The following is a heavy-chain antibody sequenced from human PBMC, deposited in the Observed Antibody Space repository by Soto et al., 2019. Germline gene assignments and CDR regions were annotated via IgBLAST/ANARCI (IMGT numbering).Heavy chain of an antibody. D-gene: IGHD3-22*01. CDR1: GGSISSSNW. V-gene: IGHV4-4*02. J-gene: IGHJ4*02. Sequence: SEPRSLTCAVSGGSISSSNWWSWVRQPPGKGLEWIGEIYHSGRTNYNPSLKSRVTISVDKSKNQFSLKLSSGTAADTAVYYWARDGYYCDGRAPEPFDSRAQGTLVPVSS. CDR3: ARDGYYCDGRAPEPFDS. CDR2: IYHSGRT.